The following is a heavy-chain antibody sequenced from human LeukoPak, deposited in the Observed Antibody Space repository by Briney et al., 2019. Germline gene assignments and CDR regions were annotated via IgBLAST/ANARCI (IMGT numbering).Heavy chain of an antibody. Sequence: GGSLRLSCAGSGFTFSRHAVTWVRQAPGKRLEWVSTISGSGGSIYYADSVKGRFTIPRDNSRNTLYLQMNSLRAEDTALYYCAKPMVRGTFYYYGMDVWGQGTTVTVSS. CDR3: AKPMVRGTFYYYGMDV. CDR2: ISGSGGSI. V-gene: IGHV3-23*01. CDR1: GFTFSRHA. J-gene: IGHJ6*02. D-gene: IGHD3-10*01.